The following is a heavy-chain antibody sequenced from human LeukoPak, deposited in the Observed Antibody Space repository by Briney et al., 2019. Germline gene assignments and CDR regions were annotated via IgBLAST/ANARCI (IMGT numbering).Heavy chain of an antibody. J-gene: IGHJ4*02. D-gene: IGHD2-2*01. CDR2: IYYSGST. V-gene: IGHV4-30-4*08. CDR3: AIFPVPAAMDADY. CDR1: GYSISNGYY. Sequence: SETLSLTCTVSGYSISNGYYWSWIRQPPGKGLEWIGYIYYSGSTYYNPSPKSRVTISVDTSKNQFSLKLSSVTAADTAVYYCAIFPVPAAMDADYWGQGTLVTVSS.